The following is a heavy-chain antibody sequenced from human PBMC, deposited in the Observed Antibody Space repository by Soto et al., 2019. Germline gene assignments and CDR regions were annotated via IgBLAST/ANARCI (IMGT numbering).Heavy chain of an antibody. Sequence: ASETLSLTCTVSGGSLSSYYWSWIRQPPGKGLEWIGYIYYSGSTNYNPSLKSRVTISVDTSKNQFSLKLSSVTAADTAVYYCERCPNGVPNNWFDPWGQGTLVTVSS. D-gene: IGHD2-8*01. CDR1: GGSLSSYY. V-gene: IGHV4-59*01. J-gene: IGHJ5*02. CDR3: ERCPNGVPNNWFDP. CDR2: IYYSGST.